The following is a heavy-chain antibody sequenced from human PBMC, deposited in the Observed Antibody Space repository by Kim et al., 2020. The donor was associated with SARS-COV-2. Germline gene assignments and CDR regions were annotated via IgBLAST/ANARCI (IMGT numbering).Heavy chain of an antibody. CDR3: ASGTPFLHLEWLLEGGDFDY. J-gene: IGHJ4*02. D-gene: IGHD3-3*01. V-gene: IGHV3-7*01. CDR2: IKQDGSEK. CDR1: GFTFSSYW. Sequence: GGSLRLSCAASGFTFSSYWMSWVRQAPGKGLEWVANIKQDGSEKYYVDSVKGRFTISRDNAKNSLYLQMNSLRAEDTAVYYCASGTPFLHLEWLLEGGDFDYWGQGTLVTVSS.